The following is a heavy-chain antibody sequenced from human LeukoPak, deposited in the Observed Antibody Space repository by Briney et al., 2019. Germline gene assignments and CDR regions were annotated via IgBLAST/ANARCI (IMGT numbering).Heavy chain of an antibody. CDR3: AKGPRGISIDYYSDY. CDR2: ISWNSGSI. Sequence: GGSLRLSCAASGFTFDDYAMHWVRQAPGKGLEWVSGISWNSGSIGYADSVKGRFTISRDNAKNSLYLQMNSLRAEDTALYYCAKGPRGISIDYYSDYWGQGTLVTVSS. J-gene: IGHJ4*02. D-gene: IGHD6-6*01. CDR1: GFTFDDYA. V-gene: IGHV3-9*01.